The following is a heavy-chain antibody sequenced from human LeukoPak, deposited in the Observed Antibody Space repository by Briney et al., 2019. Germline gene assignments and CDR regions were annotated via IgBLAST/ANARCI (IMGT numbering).Heavy chain of an antibody. CDR2: INPRSGDT. V-gene: IGHV1-2*02. CDR1: GYTFTDYH. CDR3: ARDWSGYNPIYYFDH. J-gene: IGHJ4*02. D-gene: IGHD5-24*01. Sequence: GASVKVSCKASGYTFTDYHLHWLRQAPGQGLEWMGWINPRSGDTTYAQKFLGRVTMTRDTSTNTAYMELSSLRSDDTAVYYCARDWSGYNPIYYFDHWGQGTLVAVSS.